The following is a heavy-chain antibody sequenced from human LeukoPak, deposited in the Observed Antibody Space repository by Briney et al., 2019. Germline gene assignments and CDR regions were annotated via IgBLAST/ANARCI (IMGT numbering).Heavy chain of an antibody. J-gene: IGHJ4*02. D-gene: IGHD5-18*01. CDR2: IYYSGTT. CDR3: ARDSDHTSMLFKGFDF. Sequence: SETLSLTCTVSGGSISRNPYYWGWIRQPPGKGLEWIGSIYYSGTTYYNPSLKSRVTLSVDTSKNQFSLTLSFVTAADTAVYYCARDSDHTSMLFKGFDFWGQGTLVTVSS. V-gene: IGHV4-39*07. CDR1: GGSISRNPYY.